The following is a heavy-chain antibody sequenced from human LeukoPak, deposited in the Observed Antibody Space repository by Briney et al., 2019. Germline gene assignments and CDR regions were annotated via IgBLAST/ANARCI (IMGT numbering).Heavy chain of an antibody. D-gene: IGHD2-2*02. V-gene: IGHV3-23*01. CDR3: AKPRIYCSSTSCYTGYDAFDI. CDR2: ISGSGGST. Sequence: PGGSLRLSCAASGFTFSDYWMSWVRQAPGKGLEWVSAISGSGGSTYYADSVKGRFTISRDNSKNTLYLQMNSLRAEDTAVYYCAKPRIYCSSTSCYTGYDAFDIWGQGTMVTVSS. J-gene: IGHJ3*02. CDR1: GFTFSDYW.